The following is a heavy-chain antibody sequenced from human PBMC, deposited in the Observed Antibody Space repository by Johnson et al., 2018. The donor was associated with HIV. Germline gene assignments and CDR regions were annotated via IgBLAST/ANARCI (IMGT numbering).Heavy chain of an antibody. Sequence: DVQVVESGGGLVQPGGSLRLSCAASGFTVSSNYMSWVRQAPGKGLEWVANIKQDRSQIHYVDSVKGRFTISSDSAENSLYLQMNSLRAEDTAVYYCAREAIVGPTDDAFDIWGQGTMVTVSS. CDR2: IKQDRSQI. V-gene: IGHV3-7*05. D-gene: IGHD1-26*01. CDR1: GFTVSSNY. J-gene: IGHJ3*02. CDR3: AREAIVGPTDDAFDI.